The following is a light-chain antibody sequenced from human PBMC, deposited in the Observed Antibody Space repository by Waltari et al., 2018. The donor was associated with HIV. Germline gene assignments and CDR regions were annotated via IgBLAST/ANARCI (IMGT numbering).Light chain of an antibody. CDR3: HQSYRIPRT. CDR1: QSVSNY. V-gene: IGKV1-39*01. CDR2: SAS. J-gene: IGKJ1*01. Sequence: DIQMTQSPSSLSASVRDRVTITCRASQSVSNYLNWYQQKPGKAPKLLIYSASSLQSGVPSRFNGSGSGTHFTLTINDLQPEDFTTYYCHQSYRIPRTFGQGTQVEVK.